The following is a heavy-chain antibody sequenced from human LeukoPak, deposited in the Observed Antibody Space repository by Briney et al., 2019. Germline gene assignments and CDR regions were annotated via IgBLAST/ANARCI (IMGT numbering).Heavy chain of an antibody. CDR2: ISTSGGTT. J-gene: IGHJ4*02. D-gene: IGHD3-10*01. Sequence: GGTLRLSCAASGFTFNSYAMSWVRQAPGKGLEWVSAISTSGGTTYYADSVKGRFTISRDNSKNTLYLQMNSLRAEDTAVYYCAKHRSYGSGSFFDFGGQGTLVTVSS. CDR3: AKHRSYGSGSFFDF. V-gene: IGHV3-23*01. CDR1: GFTFNSYA.